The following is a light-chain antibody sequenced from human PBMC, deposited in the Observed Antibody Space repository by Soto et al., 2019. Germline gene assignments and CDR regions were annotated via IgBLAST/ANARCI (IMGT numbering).Light chain of an antibody. Sequence: EIVLTQSPGTLSLSPGERATLSCRASQSVSSSYLAWYQQKPGQAPRLLIYGASSRATGIPDRFSGSGSGTAFTLTISRLEPEDFAVYYCQQYCSSPPITFGQGTRLEIK. J-gene: IGKJ5*01. CDR1: QSVSSSY. CDR3: QQYCSSPPIT. CDR2: GAS. V-gene: IGKV3-20*01.